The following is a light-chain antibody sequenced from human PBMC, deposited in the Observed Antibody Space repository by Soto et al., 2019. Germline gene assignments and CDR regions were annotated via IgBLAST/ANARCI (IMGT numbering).Light chain of an antibody. J-gene: IGKJ5*01. CDR2: DAS. V-gene: IGKV3-15*01. CDR3: QQYNSWPPT. Sequence: EIVMTQSPATLSVSLGERATLSCRASQSVRSNLAWYQQKPGQAPRLLIYDASTRAPGIPARFSGSGSGTELTLTVSSLQSGDFAVYHCQQYNSWPPTFGHGTRLEIK. CDR1: QSVRSN.